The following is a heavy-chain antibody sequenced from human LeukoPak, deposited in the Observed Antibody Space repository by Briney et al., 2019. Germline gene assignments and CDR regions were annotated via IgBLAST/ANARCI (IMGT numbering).Heavy chain of an antibody. J-gene: IGHJ6*02. Sequence: SQTLSLTCAISGDSVSSNSATWNWIRLSPSRGLEWLVRTYYRSNWYSDYAVSVKSRITITPDTSKNQFSLQLNSVTPEDAAIYYCARDDRTIKFTMDVWGQGTTVTVSS. CDR2: TYYRSNWYS. CDR1: GDSVSSNSAT. V-gene: IGHV6-1*01. D-gene: IGHD1/OR15-1a*01. CDR3: ARDDRTIKFTMDV.